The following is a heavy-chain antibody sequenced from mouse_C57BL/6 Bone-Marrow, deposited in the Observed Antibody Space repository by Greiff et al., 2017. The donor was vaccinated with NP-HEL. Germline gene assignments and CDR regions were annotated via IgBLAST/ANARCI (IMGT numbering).Heavy chain of an antibody. J-gene: IGHJ3*01. V-gene: IGHV1-19*01. Sequence: EVQGVESGPVLVKPGASVKMSCKASGYTFTDYYMNWVKQSHGQSLEWIGVINPYNGGTSYNKKFKGKATLTVDKSSSTAYMYLNSLTSEDSAVYYGARIYYGSSYGFAYWGQGTLVTVSA. CDR2: INPYNGGT. CDR3: ARIYYGSSYGFAY. D-gene: IGHD1-1*01. CDR1: GYTFTDYY.